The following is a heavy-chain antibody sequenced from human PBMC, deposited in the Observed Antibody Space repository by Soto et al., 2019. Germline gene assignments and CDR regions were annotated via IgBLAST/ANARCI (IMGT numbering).Heavy chain of an antibody. CDR3: ARHAGYCSSTTCSQNDY. Sequence: GESLKISCRGSGYIFTNYWIAWVRQMPGKGLEWMGIIYPGDSETIYSPSFQGQVTISAAKSINTAYLQWSSLKASDTAIYFCARHAGYCSSTTCSQNDYWGQGTPVTVSS. D-gene: IGHD2-2*01. CDR1: GYIFTNYW. J-gene: IGHJ4*02. V-gene: IGHV5-51*01. CDR2: IYPGDSET.